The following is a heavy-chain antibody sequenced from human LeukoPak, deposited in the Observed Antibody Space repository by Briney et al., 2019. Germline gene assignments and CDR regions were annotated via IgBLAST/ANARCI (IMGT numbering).Heavy chain of an antibody. CDR2: INPNSGGT. V-gene: IGHV1-2*02. CDR3: ATHYYGSGSYYQYFDY. D-gene: IGHD3-10*01. Sequence: ASVKVSCKASGYTFTGYYMHWVRQAPGQGLEWMGWINPNSGGTNYAQKFQGRVTMTRDTSISTAYMELSRLRSDDTAVYYCATHYYGSGSYYQYFDYWGQGTLVTVSS. CDR1: GYTFTGYY. J-gene: IGHJ4*02.